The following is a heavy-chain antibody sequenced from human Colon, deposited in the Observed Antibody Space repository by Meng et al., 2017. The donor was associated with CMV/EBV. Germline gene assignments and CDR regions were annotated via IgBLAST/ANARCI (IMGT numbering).Heavy chain of an antibody. CDR1: GITFDGFW. CDR3: GRFAVTTAGDY. V-gene: IGHV3-74*01. J-gene: IGHJ4*02. D-gene: IGHD1-1*01. CDR2: ITSDGSGA. Sequence: EVQLVQSGGGLVQLGGSLRLSCAASGITFDGFWMHWVRQVPGKGLEWVSRITSDGSGANYADSVRGRFTISRDNAKSVLYLQINNVRAEDTAVYYCGRFAVTTAGDYWGQGTLVTVAS.